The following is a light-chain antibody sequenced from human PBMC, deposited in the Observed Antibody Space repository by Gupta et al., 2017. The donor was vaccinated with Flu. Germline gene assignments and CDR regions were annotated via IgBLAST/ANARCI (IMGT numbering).Light chain of an antibody. V-gene: IGLV3-21*02. J-gene: IGLJ3*02. CDR1: NIGINS. CDR3: QLWDSSSDHAWV. Sequence: SYVLTPPPSVSVAPGQTAKITCKENNIGINSVHWYRQRPGQAPVVVVFDDNDRPSGIPERFSGSNSGNTAALTINRVEAGDEADYYCQLWDSSSDHAWVFGGGTKLTVL. CDR2: DDN.